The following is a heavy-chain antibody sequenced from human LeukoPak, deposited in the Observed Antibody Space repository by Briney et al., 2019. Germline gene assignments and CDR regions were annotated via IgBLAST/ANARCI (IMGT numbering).Heavy chain of an antibody. CDR1: GGSINSGSYY. D-gene: IGHD6-19*01. CDR3: ARAAYSSGRYDWFDP. Sequence: SETLSLTCTVSGGSINSGSYYWSWIRQPAGKGLEWIGRIYASGSTNYNPSLKSRVTISVDTSKNQFSLKLSSVTAADTAVYYCARAAYSSGRYDWFDPWGQGTLVTVSS. CDR2: IYASGST. V-gene: IGHV4-61*02. J-gene: IGHJ5*02.